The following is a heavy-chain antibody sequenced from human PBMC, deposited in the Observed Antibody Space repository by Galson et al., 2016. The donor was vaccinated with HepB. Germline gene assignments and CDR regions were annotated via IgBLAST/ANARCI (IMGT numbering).Heavy chain of an antibody. J-gene: IGHJ3*01. CDR3: ARDLGVRGYGREPRDAYDL. CDR1: GFTFSSYS. V-gene: IGHV3-53*01. CDR2: IDGGGST. D-gene: IGHD3-10*01. Sequence: SLRLSCAASGFTFSSYSMNWVRQAPGKGLEWVSVIDGGGSTYYADSVRGRFTVSRDSSRDTVDLQMNNLRAEDTAMYFCARDLGVRGYGREPRDAYDLWGQGTMVSVSS.